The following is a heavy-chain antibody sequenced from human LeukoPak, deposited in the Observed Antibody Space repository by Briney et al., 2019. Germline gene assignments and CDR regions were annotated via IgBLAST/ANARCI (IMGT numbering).Heavy chain of an antibody. V-gene: IGHV3-30*02. D-gene: IGHD6-13*01. CDR1: GLTFNYFG. CDR3: TTDPQKYSSSWGY. CDR2: IRSDESVT. Sequence: PGGSLRLSCAVSGLTFNYFGIHWVRQAPGKGLEWVAFIRSDESVTTYIDSVKGRFTISRDNSKNTLYLEMNSLKTEDTAVYYCTTDPQKYSSSWGYWGQGTLVTVSS. J-gene: IGHJ4*02.